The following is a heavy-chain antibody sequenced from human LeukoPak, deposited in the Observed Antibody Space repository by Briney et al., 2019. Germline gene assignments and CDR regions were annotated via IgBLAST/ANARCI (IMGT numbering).Heavy chain of an antibody. J-gene: IGHJ6*02. V-gene: IGHV3-33*01. CDR2: IWYDGSNK. CDR3: ARADHDYYYYYGMDV. Sequence: PGGSLRLSCAASGFTFSSYGMHWVRQAPGKGLEWVAVIWYDGSNKYYADSVKGRFTISRDNSKNTLYLQMNSLRAEDTAVYYCARADHDYYYYYGMDVWGQETTVTVSS. CDR1: GFTFSSYG.